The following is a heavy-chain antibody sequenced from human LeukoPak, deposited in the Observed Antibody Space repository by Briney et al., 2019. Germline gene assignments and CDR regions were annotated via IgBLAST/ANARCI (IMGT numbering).Heavy chain of an antibody. V-gene: IGHV3-48*02. CDR3: ARSMIVVKGGFDY. J-gene: IGHJ4*02. Sequence: GGSLRLSCAASGFTFSSYIMNWVRQAPGKGLEWVSYISSSSSTIYYADSVKGRFTISRDNAKNSLYLQMNSLRDEDTAVYYCARSMIVVKGGFDYWGQGTLVTVSS. CDR2: ISSSSSTI. D-gene: IGHD3-22*01. CDR1: GFTFSSYI.